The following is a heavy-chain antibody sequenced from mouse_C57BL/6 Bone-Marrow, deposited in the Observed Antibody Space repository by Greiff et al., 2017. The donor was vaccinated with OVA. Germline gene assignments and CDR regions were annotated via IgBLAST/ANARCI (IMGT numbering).Heavy chain of an antibody. J-gene: IGHJ1*03. Sequence: QVTLKESGPGILQPSQTLSLTCSFSGFSLSTFGMGVGWIRQPSGKGLEWLAHIWWDADKYYNTALKSRLTISKETSKNQVFLKIANVDTADTATDYCARIAKDTTVVAHWYFDVWGTGTTVTVSS. CDR2: IWWDADK. CDR3: ARIAKDTTVVAHWYFDV. V-gene: IGHV8-8*01. CDR1: GFSLSTFGMG. D-gene: IGHD1-1*01.